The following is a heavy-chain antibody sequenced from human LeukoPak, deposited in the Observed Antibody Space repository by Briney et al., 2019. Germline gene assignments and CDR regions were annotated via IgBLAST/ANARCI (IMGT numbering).Heavy chain of an antibody. CDR3: ARVDCSSISCPLDY. D-gene: IGHD2-2*01. V-gene: IGHV3-11*04. CDR1: GFTFSDYY. Sequence: GGSLRLSCAASGFTFSDYYMSWIRQAPGKGLEWISYISSSGDTIFYADSVKGRFTISRDNAKNSLYLQMNSLRAEDTAVYYCARVDCSSISCPLDYWGQGTLVTVSS. CDR2: ISSSGDTI. J-gene: IGHJ4*02.